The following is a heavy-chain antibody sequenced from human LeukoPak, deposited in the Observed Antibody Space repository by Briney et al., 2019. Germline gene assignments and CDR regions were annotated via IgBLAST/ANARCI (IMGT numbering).Heavy chain of an antibody. V-gene: IGHV3-9*01. D-gene: IGHD3-22*01. J-gene: IGHJ3*02. Sequence: PGGSLRLSCAASGFTFDDYAMHWVRQAPGKGLEWVSGISWNSGSIGYADSVKGRFTISRDNAKNSLYLQMNSLRAEDTALYYRAKRSSGYYHDAFDIWGQGTMVTVSS. CDR1: GFTFDDYA. CDR3: AKRSSGYYHDAFDI. CDR2: ISWNSGSI.